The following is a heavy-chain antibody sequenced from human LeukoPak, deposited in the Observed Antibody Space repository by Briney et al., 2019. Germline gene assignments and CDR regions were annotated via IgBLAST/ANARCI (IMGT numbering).Heavy chain of an antibody. CDR2: IDYDGGSG. CDR1: GFTLSSYE. J-gene: IGHJ1*01. D-gene: IGHD6-19*01. CDR3: TRNSGWYGLS. Sequence: GGSLRLSCTVSGFTLSSYEMSWIRQAPGKGLEWVSSIDYDGGSGHYADSVKGRFTISRDNSNNTLFLHLNSLRGEDTAVYYCTRNSGWYGLSWGQGTLVTVSS. V-gene: IGHV3-23*01.